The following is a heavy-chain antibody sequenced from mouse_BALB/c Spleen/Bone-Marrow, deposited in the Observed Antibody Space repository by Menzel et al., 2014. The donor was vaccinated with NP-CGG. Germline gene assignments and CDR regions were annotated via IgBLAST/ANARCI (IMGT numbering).Heavy chain of an antibody. J-gene: IGHJ2*01. CDR1: GYTFTSYW. CDR2: INPSNGRT. D-gene: IGHD1-1*01. V-gene: IGHV1S81*02. CDR3: ARRTTAVVATDY. Sequence: VQLQQSGAELVKPGASVKLSCKASGYTFTSYWMHWVKQRPGQGLEWIGEINPSNGRTNYNEKFKSKATLTVDKSSSTAYMQLNSLTSEDSAVYDCARRTTAVVATDYWGQGTTLTVSS.